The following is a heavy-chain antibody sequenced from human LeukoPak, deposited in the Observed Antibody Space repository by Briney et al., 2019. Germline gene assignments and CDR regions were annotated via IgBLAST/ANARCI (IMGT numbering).Heavy chain of an antibody. V-gene: IGHV3-7*01. Sequence: PGRSLTLSCAASGLTFSGQWMNWVRQAPGQGLEWVANTKYDGSEEYYADSVKGRFTISRDNAKNSLSLQMNYVRAGDTAIYYCAYTNHLTYWGQGTLVTVSS. CDR1: GLTFSGQW. CDR2: TKYDGSEE. J-gene: IGHJ4*02. D-gene: IGHD3-16*01. CDR3: AYTNHLTY.